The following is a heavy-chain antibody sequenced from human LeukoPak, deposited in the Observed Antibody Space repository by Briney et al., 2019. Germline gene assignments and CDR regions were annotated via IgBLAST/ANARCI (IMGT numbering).Heavy chain of an antibody. Sequence: GGSLRLSCAASGFTFSSYWMHWVRQAPGKGLVWVSRINSDGSSTSYADSVKGRFTISRDNAKNTLYLQMNSLRAEDTAVYHCARAFQSMVRGVIPDYWGQGTLVTVSS. CDR3: ARAFQSMVRGVIPDY. V-gene: IGHV3-74*01. CDR2: INSDGSST. D-gene: IGHD3-10*01. J-gene: IGHJ4*02. CDR1: GFTFSSYW.